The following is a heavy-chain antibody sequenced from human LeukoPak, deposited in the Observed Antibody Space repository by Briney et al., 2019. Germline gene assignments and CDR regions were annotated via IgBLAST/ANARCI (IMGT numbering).Heavy chain of an antibody. Sequence: GGSLRLSCAASGFTFSSYWMSWVRQAPGKGLEWVANIKQDGSEKYYVDSVKGRFTISRDNAKNSLYLQMNSLRAEDTAVYYCARGRPEAFGVVIKHYYYYYGMDVWGQGTTVTVSS. V-gene: IGHV3-7*01. CDR2: IKQDGSEK. CDR3: ARGRPEAFGVVIKHYYYYYGMDV. CDR1: GFTFSSYW. J-gene: IGHJ6*02. D-gene: IGHD3-3*01.